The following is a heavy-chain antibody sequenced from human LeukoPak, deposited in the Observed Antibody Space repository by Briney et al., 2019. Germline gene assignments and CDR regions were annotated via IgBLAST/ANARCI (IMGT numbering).Heavy chain of an antibody. CDR1: GHTLIELS. V-gene: IGHV1-24*01. CDR2: FDPEDGET. D-gene: IGHD4-17*01. Sequence: ASVKVSCKISGHTLIELSMHWVRQAPGKGLEWMGGFDPEDGETIYAQKFQGRVTMTEDTSTDTAYMELSSLRSEDTAVYYCATADYGDGDYRFFDYWGQGTLVTVSS. J-gene: IGHJ4*02. CDR3: ATADYGDGDYRFFDY.